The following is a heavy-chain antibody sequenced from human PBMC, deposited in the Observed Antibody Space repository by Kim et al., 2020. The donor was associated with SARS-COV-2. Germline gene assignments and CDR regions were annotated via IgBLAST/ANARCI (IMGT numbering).Heavy chain of an antibody. D-gene: IGHD3-22*01. Sequence: SETLSLTCTVSDYSISSGYYWGWIRQPPGEGLEWIGSIYHSGSTYYNPSLKSRVTISVDTSKNQFSLKLSSVTAADTAVYYCARTIVTYYYDSSGPGGFDPWGQGTLVTVSS. V-gene: IGHV4-38-2*02. J-gene: IGHJ5*02. CDR1: DYSISSGYY. CDR2: IYHSGST. CDR3: ARTIVTYYYDSSGPGGFDP.